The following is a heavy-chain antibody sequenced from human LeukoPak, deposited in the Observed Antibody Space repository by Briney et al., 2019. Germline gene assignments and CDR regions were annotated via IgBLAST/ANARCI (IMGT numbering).Heavy chain of an antibody. D-gene: IGHD3-9*01. CDR2: IYHSGRT. Sequence: SETLSLTCTVSGYSISSGYYWGWIRQPPGKGLEWIGSIYHSGRTFYNPSPKSRVTISVDTSKNQFSLKLTSVTAADTAVYYCARPYLPATRFDYWGQGTMVTVSS. V-gene: IGHV4-38-2*02. CDR3: ARPYLPATRFDY. J-gene: IGHJ3*01. CDR1: GYSISSGYY.